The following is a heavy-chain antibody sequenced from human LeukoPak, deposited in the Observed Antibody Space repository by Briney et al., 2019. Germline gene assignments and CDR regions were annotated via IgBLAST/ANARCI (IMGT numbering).Heavy chain of an antibody. J-gene: IGHJ4*02. CDR3: ARGIEEWLYLYY. CDR1: GFTSAPYW. CDR2: MNRDGSEK. D-gene: IGHD3-3*01. Sequence: GGSLRLSCAASGFTSAPYWMTWVRQAPGKGLEYVATMNRDGSEKYYVDSVKGRFTISRDNSKNSLYLQMDSLRAEDTAVYYCARGIEEWLYLYYWGQGALVTVAS. V-gene: IGHV3-7*04.